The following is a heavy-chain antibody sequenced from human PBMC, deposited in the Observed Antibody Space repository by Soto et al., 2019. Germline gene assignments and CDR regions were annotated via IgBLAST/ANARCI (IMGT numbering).Heavy chain of an antibody. J-gene: IGHJ4*02. V-gene: IGHV4-59*01. Sequence: SETLSLTCTVSGGSISSYYWSWIRQPPGKGLEWIGYIYYSGSTSYNPSLKSRVTISVDTSKNQFSLKLSSVTAADTAVYYCAHGGSYYDYWGQGTLVTVSS. CDR3: AHGGSYYDY. CDR1: GGSISSYY. CDR2: IYYSGST. D-gene: IGHD3-16*01.